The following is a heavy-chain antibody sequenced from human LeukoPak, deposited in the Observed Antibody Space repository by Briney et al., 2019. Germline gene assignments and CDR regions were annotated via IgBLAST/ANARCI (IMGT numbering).Heavy chain of an antibody. CDR1: GFTFSNYG. CDR3: ARETTQLGWFDP. V-gene: IGHV3-21*01. J-gene: IGHJ5*02. CDR2: ISSSSSYI. D-gene: IGHD2-2*01. Sequence: GGCLRLSCSASGFTFSNYGMNWVRQAPGKGLEWVSSISSSSSYIYYADSVKGRFTISRDNAKNSLYLQMNSLRAEDTAVYYCARETTQLGWFDPWGQGTLVTVSS.